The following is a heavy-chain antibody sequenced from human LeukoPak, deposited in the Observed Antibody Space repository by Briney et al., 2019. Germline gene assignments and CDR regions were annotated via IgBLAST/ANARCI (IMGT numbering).Heavy chain of an antibody. CDR2: INHSGST. CDR3: AREAAAGPQNYFDY. V-gene: IGHV4-34*01. D-gene: IGHD6-13*01. CDR1: GGSFSGYY. Sequence: SETLSLTCAVYGGSFSGYYWSWIRQPPGKGLEWIGEINHSGSTNYNPSLKSRVTISVDASKNQFSLKLSSVTAAGTAVYYCAREAAAGPQNYFDYWGQETLVTVSS. J-gene: IGHJ4*02.